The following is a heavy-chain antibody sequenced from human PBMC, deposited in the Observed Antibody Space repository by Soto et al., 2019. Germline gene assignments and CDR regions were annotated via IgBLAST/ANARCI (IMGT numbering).Heavy chain of an antibody. CDR1: GFTFSSYA. V-gene: IGHV3-23*01. CDR2: ISGSGGST. J-gene: IGHJ2*01. Sequence: EVQLLESGGGLVQPGGSLRLSCAASGFTFSSYAMSWVRQAPGKGLEWVSAISGSGGSTYYADSVKGRFTISRDNSKNTLYLQMNSLRAEDTAVYYCAKTLYCSGGSCYSNWYFDLWGRGTLVTVSS. D-gene: IGHD2-15*01. CDR3: AKTLYCSGGSCYSNWYFDL.